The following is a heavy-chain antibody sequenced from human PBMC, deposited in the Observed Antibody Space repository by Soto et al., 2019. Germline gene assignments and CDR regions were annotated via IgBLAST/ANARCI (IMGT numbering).Heavy chain of an antibody. Sequence: GAAVKTSCKASGGTVRSYAIIWARQAPGQGLEWMGGIIPIFGTANYAQKFQGRVTITADESTSTAYMELSSLRSEDTAVYYCARLITGYSSGWPYWGQGTLVTVSS. V-gene: IGHV1-69*01. J-gene: IGHJ4*02. CDR1: GGTVRSYA. D-gene: IGHD6-19*01. CDR2: IIPIFGTA. CDR3: ARLITGYSSGWPY.